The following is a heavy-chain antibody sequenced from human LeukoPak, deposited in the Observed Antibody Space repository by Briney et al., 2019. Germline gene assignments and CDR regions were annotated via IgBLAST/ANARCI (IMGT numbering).Heavy chain of an antibody. V-gene: IGHV4-59*01. CDR3: ARAIYSRAWYASDI. J-gene: IGHJ3*02. CDR1: GGSISSSY. Sequence: YPSETLSLTCTVSGGSISSSYWSWIRQAPGKGPEWIGYIFYTGSNDYSPSLKSRVTISVDTSKNQFSLRVNSVTAADTAVYYCARAIYSRAWYASDIWGQGTVVTVSA. D-gene: IGHD6-19*01. CDR2: IFYTGSN.